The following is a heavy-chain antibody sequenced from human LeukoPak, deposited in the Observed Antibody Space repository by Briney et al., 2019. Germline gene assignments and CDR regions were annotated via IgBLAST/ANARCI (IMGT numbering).Heavy chain of an antibody. V-gene: IGHV4-61*02. CDR2: IYTSGST. Sequence: SETLSLTCTVSGGSISTGSYYWNWIRQPAGKGLEWIGRIYTSGSTNYNPSLKSRVTLSVDTSKNQFSLKLNSVTAADTAVYYCARVARSMSSSSEDSWGQGTLVAVSS. CDR3: ARVARSMSSSSEDS. D-gene: IGHD6-13*01. J-gene: IGHJ4*02. CDR1: GGSISTGSYY.